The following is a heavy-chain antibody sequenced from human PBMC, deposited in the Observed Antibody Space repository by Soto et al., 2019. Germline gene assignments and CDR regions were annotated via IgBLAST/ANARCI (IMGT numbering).Heavy chain of an antibody. V-gene: IGHV1-69*01. CDR1: GGTFSTYA. J-gene: IGHJ4*02. Sequence: QVQLVQSGAEVKKPGSSVKASCKASGGTFSTYAFSWVRQAPGQGLEWMGGIIPIFGTTNYAQKFQGRVTITADESTSTVYMELSSLRSEDTAVYYCATIPKPSDYDTRPPYSFDYWGQGTLVTVSS. CDR2: IIPIFGTT. D-gene: IGHD3-22*01. CDR3: ATIPKPSDYDTRPPYSFDY.